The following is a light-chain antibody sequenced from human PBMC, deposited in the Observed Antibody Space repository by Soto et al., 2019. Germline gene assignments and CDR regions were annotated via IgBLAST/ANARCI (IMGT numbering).Light chain of an antibody. Sequence: QSVLTQPASVSGSPGQSITIFCTGTSSDVGGYNYVSWYQQYPGKAPKLMIYEVSNRPSGVSNRFSGSKSGNTASLTISGLQAEDEADYYCSSYTISSTLVIFGGGTQLTV. CDR3: SSYTISSTLVI. CDR2: EVS. V-gene: IGLV2-14*01. J-gene: IGLJ2*01. CDR1: SSDVGGYNY.